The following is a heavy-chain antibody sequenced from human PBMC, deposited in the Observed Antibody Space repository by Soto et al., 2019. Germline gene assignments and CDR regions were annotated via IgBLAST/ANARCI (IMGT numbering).Heavy chain of an antibody. Sequence: SVKVSCMASGGTFSSHAISWLRQSPGQGLEWMGGIIPIFGTANYAQKFQGRVTITADESTSTAYMELSSLRSEDTAVYYCASQRGQQLVLSYFDYWGQGTLVTVSS. V-gene: IGHV1-69*13. CDR1: GGTFSSHA. CDR2: IIPIFGTA. CDR3: ASQRGQQLVLSYFDY. J-gene: IGHJ4*02. D-gene: IGHD6-13*01.